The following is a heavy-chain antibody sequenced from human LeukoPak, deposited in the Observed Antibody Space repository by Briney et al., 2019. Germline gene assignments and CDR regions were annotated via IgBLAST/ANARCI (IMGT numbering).Heavy chain of an antibody. Sequence: GGSLRLSCTASGFTFGDYAKSWVRQAPGEGLEWVGFIRSKAYGGTTEYAASVKGRFTISRDDSKIIAYLQMNSLKAEDTAVYYCTRVLSGGGCIDYWGQGTLVTVSS. V-gene: IGHV3-49*04. CDR2: IRSKAYGGTT. J-gene: IGHJ4*02. CDR1: GFTFGDYA. D-gene: IGHD3-16*01. CDR3: TRVLSGGGCIDY.